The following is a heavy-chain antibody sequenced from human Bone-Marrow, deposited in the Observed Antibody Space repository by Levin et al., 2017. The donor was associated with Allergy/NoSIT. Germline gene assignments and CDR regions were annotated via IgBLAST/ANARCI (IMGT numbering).Heavy chain of an antibody. V-gene: IGHV4-30-4*01. CDR3: DREALNESWFDP. CDR2: IYYSGAT. J-gene: IGHJ5*02. CDR1: GGSISSGDYY. Sequence: SETLSLTCTVSGGSISSGDYYWSWIRQSPGKGLEWIGYIYYSGATSYSPSLKSRVFISVDRSKNHFSLKLSSVTAADTAVYYCDREALNESWFDPWGKGTLVTVSS.